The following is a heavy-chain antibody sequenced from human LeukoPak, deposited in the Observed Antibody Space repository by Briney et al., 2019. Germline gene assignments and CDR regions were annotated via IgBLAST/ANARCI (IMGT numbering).Heavy chain of an antibody. CDR1: GFTFSSYS. J-gene: IGHJ3*02. CDR3: ARVRNRYSYVEGPVAFDI. D-gene: IGHD5-18*01. CDR2: ISSSSSTI. Sequence: GGSLRLSCAASGFTFSSYSINWVRQAPGKGLEWVSYISSSSSTIYYADSVKGRFTISRDNAKNSLYPQMNSLRAEDTAVYYCARVRNRYSYVEGPVAFDIWGQGTMVTVSS. V-gene: IGHV3-48*01.